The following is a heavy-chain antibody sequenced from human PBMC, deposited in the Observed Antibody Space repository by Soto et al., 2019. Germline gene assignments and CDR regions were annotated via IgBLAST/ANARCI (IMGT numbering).Heavy chain of an antibody. J-gene: IGHJ5*02. CDR3: AGDPDSHYNDSHASSYP. CDR2: IIPIIGII. D-gene: IGHD3-22*01. Sequence: QVQLVQSGAEVKKPGSSVKVSCKASGGTFSTYTITWVRQAPGQGLEWMGRIIPIIGIINYAQKFQGRVTITADKVTGTAYMELTRLRSDDTAVYYCAGDPDSHYNDSHASSYPWGQGNLVTVSS. CDR1: GGTFSTYT. V-gene: IGHV1-69*08.